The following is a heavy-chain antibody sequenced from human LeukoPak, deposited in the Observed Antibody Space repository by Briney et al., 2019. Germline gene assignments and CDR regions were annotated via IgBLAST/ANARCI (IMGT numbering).Heavy chain of an antibody. CDR3: TSYYYYYMDV. Sequence: GGSLRLSCAASGFTFSSYWMSWVRQAPGKGLEWVANIKQDGSEKYYEDSVKGRFTISRDNAKNSLYLQMNSLRAEDTAVYYCTSYYYYYMDVWGKGTTVTVSS. J-gene: IGHJ6*03. CDR2: IKQDGSEK. V-gene: IGHV3-7*01. CDR1: GFTFSSYW.